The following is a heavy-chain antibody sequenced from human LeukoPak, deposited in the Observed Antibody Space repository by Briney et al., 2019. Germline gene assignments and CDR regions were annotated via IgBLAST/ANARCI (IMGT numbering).Heavy chain of an antibody. CDR1: GGTFSSYA. J-gene: IGHJ4*02. CDR2: IIPIFGTA. Sequence: SVKVSCKASGGTFSSYAISWVRQAPGQGLEWMGGIIPIFGTANYAQKFQGRVTITADESTSTAYMELSSLRSEDTAVYYCARDNSYYDSSGYQSARGQGTLVTVSS. CDR3: ARDNSYYDSSGYQSA. V-gene: IGHV1-69*13. D-gene: IGHD3-22*01.